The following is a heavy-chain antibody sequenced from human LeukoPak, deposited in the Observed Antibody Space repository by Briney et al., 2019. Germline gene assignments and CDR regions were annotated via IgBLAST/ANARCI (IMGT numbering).Heavy chain of an antibody. V-gene: IGHV3-43*01. CDR2: ISWDGGST. Sequence: GGSLRLSCAASGFTFDDYTMHWVRQAPGKGLECVSLISWDGGSTYYAGSVKGRFTISRDNSKNSLYLQMNSLRAEDTAVYYCAKETGLLSPGYMDVWGKGTTVTVSS. CDR1: GFTFDDYT. J-gene: IGHJ6*03. D-gene: IGHD3-10*01. CDR3: AKETGLLSPGYMDV.